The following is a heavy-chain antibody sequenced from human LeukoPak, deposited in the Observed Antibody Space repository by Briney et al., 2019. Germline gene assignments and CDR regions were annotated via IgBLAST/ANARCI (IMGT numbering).Heavy chain of an antibody. CDR2: IHTSGAS. Sequence: PSETLSLTCTVSGASISNYYWSWIRQTPEKGLEWMGHIHTSGASRYYPSLESRLTLSIDTSRNHLSLKLSSVTAADTAVYYCARDLRIAVAGRGYYYYGMDVWGQGTTVTVSS. V-gene: IGHV4-4*07. D-gene: IGHD6-19*01. J-gene: IGHJ6*02. CDR1: GASISNYY. CDR3: ARDLRIAVAGRGYYYYGMDV.